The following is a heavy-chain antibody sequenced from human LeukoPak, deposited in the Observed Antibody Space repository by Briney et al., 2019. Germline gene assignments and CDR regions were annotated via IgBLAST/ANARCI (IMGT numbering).Heavy chain of an antibody. D-gene: IGHD3-10*01. J-gene: IGHJ4*02. CDR3: ARGYYGSGSFNGFDY. CDR2: ISAYNGNT. Sequence: ASVKVSCKASGGTFSSYAISWVRQAPGQGLEWMGWISAYNGNTNYAQKLQGRVTMTTDTSTSTAYMELRSLRSDDTAVYYCARGYYGSGSFNGFDYWGQGTLVTVSS. V-gene: IGHV1-18*01. CDR1: GGTFSSYA.